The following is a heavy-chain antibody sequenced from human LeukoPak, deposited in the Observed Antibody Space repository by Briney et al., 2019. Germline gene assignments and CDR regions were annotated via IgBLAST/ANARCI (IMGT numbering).Heavy chain of an antibody. Sequence: ASVTVSCKSSVYTFTNYDINWVRQAAGQGREWMGWMNPNSGSTGYAQKFQGRVTITRNTSISTAYMELSGLRSEDTAVYYCARGRSTGYPYYFEYWGQGTLVTVSS. CDR1: VYTFTNYD. V-gene: IGHV1-8*03. CDR3: ARGRSTGYPYYFEY. J-gene: IGHJ4*02. D-gene: IGHD5-12*01. CDR2: MNPNSGST.